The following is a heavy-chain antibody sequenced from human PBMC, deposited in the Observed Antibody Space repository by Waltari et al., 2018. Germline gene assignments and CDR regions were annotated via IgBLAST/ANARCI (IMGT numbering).Heavy chain of an antibody. J-gene: IGHJ6*03. CDR2: ISSSGSTR. CDR3: ARVGLATAHEAPHDYYYYYYMGV. V-gene: IGHV3-48*03. CDR1: GFTFSSYE. Sequence: EVQLVESGGGLVQPGGSLRLSCAASGFTFSSYEMNWVRQAPGKGLEWVSYISSSGSTRYYADSVKGRFTISRDNAKNSLYLQMNSLRAEDTAVYYCARVGLATAHEAPHDYYYYYYMGVWGKGTTVTVSS. D-gene: IGHD1-26*01.